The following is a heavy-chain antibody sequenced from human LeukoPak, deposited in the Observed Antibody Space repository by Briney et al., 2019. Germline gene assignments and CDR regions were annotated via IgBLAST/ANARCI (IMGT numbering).Heavy chain of an antibody. Sequence: GESLKISCKGSGYIFNTYWIGWVRQMPGKGLEWMGLIYPGDSDTRYSPSFQGQVTISADKSITTAYLQWSSLKASGTAMYYCARHRESWALREDAYEFWGQGTMVTVSS. CDR3: ARHRESWALREDAYEF. V-gene: IGHV5-51*01. CDR2: IYPGDSDT. J-gene: IGHJ3*01. CDR1: GYIFNTYW. D-gene: IGHD1-26*01.